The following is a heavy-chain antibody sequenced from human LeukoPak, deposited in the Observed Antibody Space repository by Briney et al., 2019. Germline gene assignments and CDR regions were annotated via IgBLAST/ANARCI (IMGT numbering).Heavy chain of an antibody. CDR1: GFTFSSYG. V-gene: IGHV3-30*03. CDR2: ISYDGSNK. J-gene: IGHJ4*02. CDR3: ATPPTYYYDSSGY. D-gene: IGHD3-22*01. Sequence: GGSLRLSCAASGFTFSSYGMHWVRQAPGKGLEWMAVISYDGSNKYYADSVKGRFTISRDNSKNTLYLQMNSLRAEDTAVYYCATPPTYYYDSSGYWGQGTLVTVSS.